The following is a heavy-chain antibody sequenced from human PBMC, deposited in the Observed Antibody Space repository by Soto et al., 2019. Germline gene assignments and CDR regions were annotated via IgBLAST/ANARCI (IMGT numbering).Heavy chain of an antibody. J-gene: IGHJ3*02. D-gene: IGHD5-18*01. CDR1: GYSFTSYW. Sequence: EVQLVQSGAEVKKPGESLKISCKGSGYSFTSYWIGWVRQMPGKGLEWMGIIYPGDSDTRYSPSFQGQVTISADKSISTAYLQWCSLKASDTAMYYCARQLWTHALHDAFDIWGQGTMVTVSS. V-gene: IGHV5-51*01. CDR2: IYPGDSDT. CDR3: ARQLWTHALHDAFDI.